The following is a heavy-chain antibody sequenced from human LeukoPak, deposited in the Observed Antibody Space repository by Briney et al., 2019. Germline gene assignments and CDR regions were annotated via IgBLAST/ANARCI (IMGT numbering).Heavy chain of an antibody. V-gene: IGHV3-7*01. CDR1: GFTLSGYW. J-gene: IGHJ1*01. CDR2: INQEGSEK. D-gene: IGHD6-13*01. Sequence: GGSLRLSCAASGFTLSGYWMSWVRQGPGKGVEWVANINQEGSEKYYVDSVKGRFTISRDNSKNSLLLQMGSLRVEDAAVYYCARESTAGYNSSWYGFRNWGQGTLVSVAS. CDR3: ARESTAGYNSSWYGFRN.